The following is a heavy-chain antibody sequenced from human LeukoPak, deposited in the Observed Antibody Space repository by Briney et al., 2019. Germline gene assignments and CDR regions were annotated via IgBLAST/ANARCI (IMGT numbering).Heavy chain of an antibody. CDR1: GFTFDDYG. V-gene: IGHV3-20*04. D-gene: IGHD2-21*02. J-gene: IGHJ3*02. CDR2: INWNGGST. CDR3: HSYCGGDCYSMDAFDT. Sequence: GGSLRLSCAASGFTFDDYGMSWVRQAPGKGLEWVSGINWNGGSTGYADSVKGRFTISRDNAKNSLYLQMNSLRAEDTALYYCHSYCGGDCYSMDAFDTWGQGTMVTVSS.